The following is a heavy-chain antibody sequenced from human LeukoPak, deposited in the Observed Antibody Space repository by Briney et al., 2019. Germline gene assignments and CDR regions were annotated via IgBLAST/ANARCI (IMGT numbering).Heavy chain of an antibody. CDR2: IKHNGSN. CDR1: GWSFSGYF. Sequence: SGTLALTCGGYGWSFSGYFLDWVRQAPRKGLEWIGEIKHNGSNKYNPSLKSRVTISVDTSKNQFSLKLSSVTAADTAVYYCARGGSTFGVDPWGQGTLVTVSS. V-gene: IGHV4-34*01. J-gene: IGHJ5*02. CDR3: ARGGSTFGVDP. D-gene: IGHD3-16*01.